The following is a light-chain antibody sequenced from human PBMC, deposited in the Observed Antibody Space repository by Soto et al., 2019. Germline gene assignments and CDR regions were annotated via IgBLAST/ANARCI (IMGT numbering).Light chain of an antibody. CDR3: QHYDSSRRRYA. CDR1: QTISTSY. CDR2: GTS. V-gene: IGKV3-20*01. Sequence: DIVLTQSPGTLSLSPGERATLSCRASQTISTSYLAWYQQKPGQAPRLLIYGTSSRATDIPDRFSGSGFGTDFSLSISRLEPEDFSVYYCQHYDSSRRRYAFRQGTKLEIK. J-gene: IGKJ2*01.